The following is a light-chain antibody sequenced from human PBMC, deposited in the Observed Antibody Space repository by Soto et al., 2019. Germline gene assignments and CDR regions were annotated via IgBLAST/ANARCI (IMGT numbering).Light chain of an antibody. Sequence: QTVVTQEPSLTVSPGGTVTLTCASSTGAVTSSHYPYWFQQKRGQAPRTLIYDASNKHSWTPARFSGSLLGGKAALTLSGATHEDEADHYRLLSYYGVWVFGGGTKLTVL. CDR3: LLSYYGVWV. V-gene: IGLV7-46*01. CDR1: TGAVTSSHY. CDR2: DAS. J-gene: IGLJ3*02.